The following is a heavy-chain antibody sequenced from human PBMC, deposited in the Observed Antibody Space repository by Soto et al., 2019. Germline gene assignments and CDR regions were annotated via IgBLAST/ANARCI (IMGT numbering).Heavy chain of an antibody. D-gene: IGHD3-10*01. CDR1: GGSFSGYY. CDR2: INHSGST. V-gene: IGHV4-34*01. Sequence: SETLSLTCAVYGGSFSGYYWSWIRQPPGNGLEWIGEINHSGSTNYNPSLKSRVTISVDTSKNQFSLKLSSVTAADTAVYYCARGRLLWFGMAYYYGMDVWGQGTTVTVSS. CDR3: ARGRLLWFGMAYYYGMDV. J-gene: IGHJ6*02.